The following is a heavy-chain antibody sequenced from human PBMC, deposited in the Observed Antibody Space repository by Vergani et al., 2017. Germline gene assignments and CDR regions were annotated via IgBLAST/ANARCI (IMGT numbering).Heavy chain of an antibody. V-gene: IGHV2-5*02. Sequence: QITLKESGPTLVKPTQTLTLTCTFSGFSLRTSGVGVGWIRQPPGKALEWLAHIYWDDDKRYSTSLKSRLTITKDTSKNQVVLTMTKMDTVDTATYYCAHSKAAAGSEYFQHWGQGTLVTVSS. J-gene: IGHJ1*01. CDR2: IYWDDDK. CDR1: GFSLRTSGVG. CDR3: AHSKAAAGSEYFQH. D-gene: IGHD6-13*01.